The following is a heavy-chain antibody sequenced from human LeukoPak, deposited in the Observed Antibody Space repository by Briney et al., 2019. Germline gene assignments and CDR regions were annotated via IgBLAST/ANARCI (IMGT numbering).Heavy chain of an antibody. CDR3: AKESGGYCSSTSCYEGPADY. Sequence: GGSLRLSCAASGFTFSNYGMHWVRQAPGKGLEWVAVISYDGSNKYYADSVKGRFTISRDNSKNTLYLQMNSLRAEDTAVYYCAKESGGYCSSTSCYEGPADYWGQGTLVTVSS. CDR1: GFTFSNYG. D-gene: IGHD2-2*01. CDR2: ISYDGSNK. V-gene: IGHV3-30*18. J-gene: IGHJ4*02.